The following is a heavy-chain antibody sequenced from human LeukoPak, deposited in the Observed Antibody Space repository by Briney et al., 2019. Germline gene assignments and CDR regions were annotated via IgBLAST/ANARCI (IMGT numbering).Heavy chain of an antibody. J-gene: IGHJ3*02. D-gene: IGHD7-27*01. CDR3: ARTGDRDAFDI. Sequence: PSETLSLTCSVSGGSINSGYWSWIRQPPGKGLEWIGLLYPSGSTNYNPSLKSRVTISVDTSKNQFSLKLSSVTAADTAVYYCARTGDRDAFDIWGQGTMVTVSS. V-gene: IGHV4-59*01. CDR2: LYPSGST. CDR1: GGSINSGY.